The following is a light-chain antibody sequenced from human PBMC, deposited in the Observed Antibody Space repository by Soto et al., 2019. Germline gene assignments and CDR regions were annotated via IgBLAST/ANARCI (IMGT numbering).Light chain of an antibody. CDR2: SAS. CDR1: QNIRDY. J-gene: IGKJ2*01. CDR3: QQTYMSTYT. Sequence: DIQLTQSPASLATSVGDRVTITCRASQNIRDYVNWYQQRPGKAPSLLISSASTLQSGLPSRFSGRGSGTDFTLTISSLQPGDLATYYCQQTYMSTYTFGQGTKLEIK. V-gene: IGKV1-39*01.